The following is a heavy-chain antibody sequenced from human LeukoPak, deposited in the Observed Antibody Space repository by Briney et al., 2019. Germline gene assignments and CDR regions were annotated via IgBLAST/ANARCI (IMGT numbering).Heavy chain of an antibody. CDR2: ISGSGDRR. D-gene: IGHD3-9*01. CDR1: GFTFSSYA. V-gene: IGHV3-23*01. CDR3: ARDFDRYYFDY. Sequence: PGGSLRLSCAASGFTFSSYAMSWVRQAPGKGLEWVSGISGSGDRRNYADSVKGRFTISRDISKNTLYLQMNSLRAEDTAMYYCARDFDRYYFDYWGQGTLVTVSS. J-gene: IGHJ4*02.